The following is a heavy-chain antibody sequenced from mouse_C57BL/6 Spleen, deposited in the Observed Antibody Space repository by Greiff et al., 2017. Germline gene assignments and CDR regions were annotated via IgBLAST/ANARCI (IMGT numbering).Heavy chain of an antibody. D-gene: IGHD2-3*01. V-gene: IGHV1-66*01. CDR3: ARGYDGYYGAMDY. CDR1: GYSFTSYY. Sequence: QVQLQQSGPELVKPGASVKISCKASGYSFTSYYIHWVKQRPGQGLEWIGWIYPGSGNTKYNEKFKGKATLTADTSSSTAYMQLSSLTSEDSAVYYCARGYDGYYGAMDYWGQGTSVTVAS. J-gene: IGHJ4*01. CDR2: IYPGSGNT.